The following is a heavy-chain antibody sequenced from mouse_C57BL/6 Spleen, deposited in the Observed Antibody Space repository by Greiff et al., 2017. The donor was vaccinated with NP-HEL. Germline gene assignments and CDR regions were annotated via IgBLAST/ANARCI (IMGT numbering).Heavy chain of an antibody. D-gene: IGHD1-1*01. CDR2: IYPGDGDT. J-gene: IGHJ2*01. CDR1: GYAFSSYW. CDR3: ARGSITTASRGFDY. V-gene: IGHV1-80*01. Sequence: VQLQQSGAELVKPGASVKISCKASGYAFSSYWMNWVKQRLGKGLEWIGQIYPGDGDTNYNGKFKGKATLTADKSSSTAYMQLSSLTSEDSAVYFCARGSITTASRGFDYWGQGTTLTVSS.